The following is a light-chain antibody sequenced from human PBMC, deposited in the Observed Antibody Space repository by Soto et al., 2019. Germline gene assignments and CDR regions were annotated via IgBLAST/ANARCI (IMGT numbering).Light chain of an antibody. CDR3: QHYNTSPWT. Sequence: EIVMTQSPATLTVTPGERATLSCRTSQTVSSNLAWYQQRPGQAPRLLIYGASTRATGIPARFSGSGSGPEFTLTISSLQPEDFAVYYYQHYNTSPWTLGQGTQVEI. V-gene: IGKV3-15*01. CDR2: GAS. J-gene: IGKJ1*01. CDR1: QTVSSN.